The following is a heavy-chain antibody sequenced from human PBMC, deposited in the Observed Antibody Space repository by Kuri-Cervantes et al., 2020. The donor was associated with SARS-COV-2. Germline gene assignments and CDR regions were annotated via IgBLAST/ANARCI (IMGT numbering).Heavy chain of an antibody. CDR1: GFTFSDYY. CDR2: ISSSGSTI. Sequence: GGSRRLSSAASGFTFSDYYMSWIRQAPGKGLEWVSYISSSGSTIYYADSVKGRFTISRDNAKNSLYLLMNSLRAEDTAVYYCARGPLYSSSWYDWFDPWGQGTLVTVSS. J-gene: IGHJ5*02. V-gene: IGHV3-11*04. CDR3: ARGPLYSSSWYDWFDP. D-gene: IGHD6-13*01.